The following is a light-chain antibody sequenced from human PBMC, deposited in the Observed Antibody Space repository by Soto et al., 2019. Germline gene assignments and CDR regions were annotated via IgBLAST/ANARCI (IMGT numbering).Light chain of an antibody. CDR3: QQSYITPPST. V-gene: IGKV1-39*01. J-gene: IGKJ5*01. CDR2: AAS. CDR1: QSISFY. Sequence: DIQMTQSPSSLSASVGDRVTITCRASQSISFYLSWYQQKPGKAPKLLIYAASRLQSGVPPRFSGSGSGTDFPLTISSLQPEDFATYYCQQSYITPPSTFGQGTRLEI.